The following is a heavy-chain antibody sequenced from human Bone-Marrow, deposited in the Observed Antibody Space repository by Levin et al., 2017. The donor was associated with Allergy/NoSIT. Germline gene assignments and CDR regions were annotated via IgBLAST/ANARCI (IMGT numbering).Heavy chain of an antibody. J-gene: IGHJ4*02. D-gene: IGHD2-15*01. CDR1: GFTFSDLY. CDR2: IANRANSDAT. Sequence: PGESLKISCAASGFTFSDLYMDWLRQAPGKGLEWVGRIANRANSDATQYAASVRGRFTISRDDSENLLYLQMNYLKPEDTAVYYCARLVTQFCSGGRCSSVNDPVDYWGQGTLVTVSS. CDR3: ARLVTQFCSGGRCSSVNDPVDY. V-gene: IGHV3-72*01.